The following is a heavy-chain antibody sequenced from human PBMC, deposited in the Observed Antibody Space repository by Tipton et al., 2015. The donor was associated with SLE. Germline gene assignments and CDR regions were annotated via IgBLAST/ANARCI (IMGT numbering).Heavy chain of an antibody. V-gene: IGHV4-61*01. CDR1: GDSVISGTYY. J-gene: IGHJ4*02. D-gene: IGHD2-2*01. Sequence: TLSLTCTVSGDSVISGTYYWSWIRQPPGKGLEWIAYIYYSGSANYNPPLKSRVTLSVDTSKNQFSLKLSSVTAADTAVYYCARGDCSSTSCLDCWGQGTLVTVS. CDR2: IYYSGSA. CDR3: ARGDCSSTSCLDC.